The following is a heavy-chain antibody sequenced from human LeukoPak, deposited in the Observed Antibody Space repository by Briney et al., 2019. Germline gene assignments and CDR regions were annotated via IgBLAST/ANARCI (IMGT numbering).Heavy chain of an antibody. D-gene: IGHD6-19*01. CDR1: GFTFSSYA. V-gene: IGHV3-23*01. CDR2: ISGSGGST. Sequence: GGSLRPSCAASGFTFSSYAMSWVRQAPGKGLEWVSAISGSGGSTYYADSVKGRFTISRDNSKNTLYLQMNSLRAEDTAVYYCAKGSLPGIAVAGDLDYWGQGTLVTVSS. CDR3: AKGSLPGIAVAGDLDY. J-gene: IGHJ4*02.